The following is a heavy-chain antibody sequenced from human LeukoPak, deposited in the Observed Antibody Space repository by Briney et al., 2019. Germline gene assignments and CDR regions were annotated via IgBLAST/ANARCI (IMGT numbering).Heavy chain of an antibody. D-gene: IGHD4-17*01. CDR2: IYYSGST. V-gene: IGHV4-31*03. J-gene: IGHJ6*02. CDR3: ARGYGDYGMDV. CDR1: GGSISSGGYY. Sequence: PSQTLSLTCTVSGGSISSGGYYWSWLRQHPGKGLEWIGYIYYSGSTYYNPSLKSRVTISVDTSKNQFSLKLSSGTAADTAVYYCARGYGDYGMDVWGQGTTVTVSS.